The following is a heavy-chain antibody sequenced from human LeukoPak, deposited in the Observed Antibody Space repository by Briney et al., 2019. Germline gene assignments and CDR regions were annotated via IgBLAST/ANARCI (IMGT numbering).Heavy chain of an antibody. V-gene: IGHV4-4*02. CDR3: ARSSRVSSGRRWSGPCLQKCWFDP. CDR2: IFHSGST. CDR1: GASISNNNW. J-gene: IGHJ5*02. D-gene: IGHD6-19*01. Sequence: PSGTLSLTCAVSGASISNNNWWSWVRQSPGKGLEWIGEIFHSGSTNYNPSLKSRVTISVDTSKNQFSLKLSSVTAADTAVYYCARSSRVSSGRRWSGPCLQKCWFDPWGQGTLVTVSS.